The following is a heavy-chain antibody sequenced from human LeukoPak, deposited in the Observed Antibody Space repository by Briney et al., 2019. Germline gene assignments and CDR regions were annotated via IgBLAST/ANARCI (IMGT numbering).Heavy chain of an antibody. CDR3: ATYPQNRH. CDR2: IKPNTDGGTA. V-gene: IGHV3-15*01. Sequence: GGSLRLSCSASKFTFSNAWMSWVRQAPGKGLEWLGRIKPNTDGGTAAYAAPVEDRFTISRDDLKGMLYLQMNSLKIEDTAVYYCATYPQNRHWGQGTLVTVSS. CDR1: KFTFSNAW. D-gene: IGHD2/OR15-2a*01. J-gene: IGHJ4*02.